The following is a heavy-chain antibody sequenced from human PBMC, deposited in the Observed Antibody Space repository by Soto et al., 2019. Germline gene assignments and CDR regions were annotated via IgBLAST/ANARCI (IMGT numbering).Heavy chain of an antibody. CDR2: IIPIFGTA. D-gene: IGHD6-6*01. CDR1: GGTFSSYA. Sequence: GASVKVSCKASGGTFSSYAISWVRQAPGQGLEWMGGIIPIFGTANYAQKFQGRVTITADESTSTAYMELSSLRSEDTAVYYCAQSSSSYNWFDPWGQGTLVTVSS. J-gene: IGHJ5*02. CDR3: AQSSSSYNWFDP. V-gene: IGHV1-69*13.